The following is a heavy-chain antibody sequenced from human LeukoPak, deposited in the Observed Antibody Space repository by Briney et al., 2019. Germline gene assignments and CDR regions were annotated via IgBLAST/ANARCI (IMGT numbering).Heavy chain of an antibody. J-gene: IGHJ5*01. CDR2: IKQDGSEK. Sequence: GSLRLSCAASGIILSSYWMSWVRQAPGKGLEWVANIKQDGSEKWYVDSVKGRFTISRDNAKNSLYPQMNSLRVEDTAVYYCAREFRSGYNSRWFDYWGQGTLVTVSS. D-gene: IGHD6-19*01. V-gene: IGHV3-7*01. CDR1: GIILSSYW. CDR3: AREFRSGYNSRWFDY.